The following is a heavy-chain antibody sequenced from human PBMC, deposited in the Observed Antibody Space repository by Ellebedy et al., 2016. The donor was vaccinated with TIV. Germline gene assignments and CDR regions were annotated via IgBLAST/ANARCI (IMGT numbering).Heavy chain of an antibody. V-gene: IGHV1-2*02. CDR2: INPNTGGT. Sequence: ASVKVSCXASGYIFTGYYMYWVRQAPGQGLEWMGWINPNTGGTNYAQNFQGRVTMTRDTSTSTAYMELSRLRSDDTAVYYCARGGYYGSGDYYYYAMDVWGQGTTGTVSS. D-gene: IGHD3-10*01. J-gene: IGHJ6*02. CDR1: GYIFTGYY. CDR3: ARGGYYGSGDYYYYAMDV.